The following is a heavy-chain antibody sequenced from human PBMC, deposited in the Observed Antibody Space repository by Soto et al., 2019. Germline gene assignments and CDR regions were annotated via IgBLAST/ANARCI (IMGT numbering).Heavy chain of an antibody. J-gene: IGHJ1*01. CDR1: GGTFRNYA. CDR3: ATWGDVSGNFHH. V-gene: IGHV1-69*18. Sequence: QVQLVQSGAEVKKPGSSVKVSCKASGGTFRNYAMSWVRQAPGQGLEWMGRIFPTFGTADYAQNFQGTVTTTADESTSTVYMELTSLRSDDTAVYYCATWGDVSGNFHHWGQGTPVTVSS. CDR2: IFPTFGTA. D-gene: IGHD6-19*01.